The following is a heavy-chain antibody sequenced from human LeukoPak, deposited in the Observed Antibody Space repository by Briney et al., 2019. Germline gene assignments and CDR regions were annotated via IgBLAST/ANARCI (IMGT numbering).Heavy chain of an antibody. Sequence: PSETLSLTCTVSGGSISSYYWSWIRQPPGKGLEWIGYIYYSGSTNCNPSLKSRVTISVDTSKNQFSLKLSSVTAADTAVYYCARQGGGFWYFDLWGRGTLVTVSS. J-gene: IGHJ2*01. CDR2: IYYSGST. V-gene: IGHV4-59*08. D-gene: IGHD6-25*01. CDR3: ARQGGGFWYFDL. CDR1: GGSISSYY.